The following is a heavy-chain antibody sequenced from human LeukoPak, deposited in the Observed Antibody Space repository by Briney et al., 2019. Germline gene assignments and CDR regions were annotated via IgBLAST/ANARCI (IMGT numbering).Heavy chain of an antibody. CDR2: ISYDGSNK. D-gene: IGHD2-15*01. CDR3: ARGPAMAVGSFDY. J-gene: IGHJ4*02. CDR1: GFTFSSYA. Sequence: PGGSLRLSCAASGFTFSSYAMHWVRQAPGKGLEWVAVISYDGSNKYYADSVKGRFTISRDNSKNTLYLQMNSLRAEDTAVYYCARGPAMAVGSFDYWAREPWSPSPQ. V-gene: IGHV3-30*04.